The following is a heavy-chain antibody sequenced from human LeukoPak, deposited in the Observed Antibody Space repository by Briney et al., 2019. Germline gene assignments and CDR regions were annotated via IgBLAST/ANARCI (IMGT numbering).Heavy chain of an antibody. CDR3: ARTGVITMVRGVIKY. J-gene: IGHJ4*02. V-gene: IGHV1-18*01. D-gene: IGHD3-10*01. CDR2: ISAYNGNT. CDR1: GYTFTSYG. Sequence: ASVKVSCKASGYTFTSYGISWVRQAPGQGLEWMGWISAYNGNTNYAQKLQGRVTMTTDTSTSTAYMELRSLRSDDTAVYYCARTGVITMVRGVIKYWGQGTLVTISS.